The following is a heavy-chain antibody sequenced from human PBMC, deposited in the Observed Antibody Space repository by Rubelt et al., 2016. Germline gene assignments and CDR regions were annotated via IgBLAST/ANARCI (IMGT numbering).Heavy chain of an antibody. CDR3: ARDFPHSDLYGGTPSGAFDI. CDR2: LWYDGSNK. Sequence: VQLVESGGGLVQPGGSLRLSCAASGFTFSSYWMSWVRQAPGKGLEWVAVLWYDGSNKYYADSVKGRFTISRDNSKNPLYLQRNSLRAEDTAVYYCARDFPHSDLYGGTPSGAFDIWGQGTMVTVSS. D-gene: IGHD4-23*01. V-gene: IGHV3-33*08. J-gene: IGHJ3*02. CDR1: GFTFSSYW.